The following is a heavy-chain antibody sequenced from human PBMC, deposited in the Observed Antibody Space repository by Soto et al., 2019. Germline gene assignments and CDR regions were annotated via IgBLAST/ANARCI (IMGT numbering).Heavy chain of an antibody. CDR2: IKQDGSEK. CDR3: SFQGLGSHDAFDI. D-gene: IGHD6-19*01. V-gene: IGHV3-7*01. Sequence: GGSLRLSCAASGFTFSSYWMSWVRQAPGKGLEWVANIKQDGSEKYYVDSVKGRFTISSDNAKNSLYLQMNSLRAEDTAVYYCSFQGLGSHDAFDIWGQGTMVPVSS. J-gene: IGHJ3*02. CDR1: GFTFSSYW.